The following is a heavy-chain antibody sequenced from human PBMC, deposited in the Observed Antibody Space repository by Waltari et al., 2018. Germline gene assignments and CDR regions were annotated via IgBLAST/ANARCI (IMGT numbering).Heavy chain of an antibody. Sequence: QVQLQESGPGLVKPSETLSLTCTVSGGSISSYYWRWIRQPPGKGLEWIGYNYYSGSTKYTPCLKRRGTISGDKSKDQFFLKLSSVTAADTAVYYCARGLVLLWFGEPDWYFDLWGRGTLVTVSS. V-gene: IGHV4-59*01. CDR1: GGSISSYY. D-gene: IGHD3-10*01. CDR2: NYYSGST. J-gene: IGHJ2*01. CDR3: ARGLVLLWFGEPDWYFDL.